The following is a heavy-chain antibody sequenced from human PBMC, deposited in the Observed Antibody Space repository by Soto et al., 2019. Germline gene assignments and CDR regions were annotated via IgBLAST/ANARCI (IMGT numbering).Heavy chain of an antibody. CDR2: ISLYNGNT. V-gene: IGHV1-18*04. J-gene: IGHJ4*02. D-gene: IGHD2-2*01. Sequence: ASVKVSCKAYDFSFTSHGISWVRQAPGQGLEWMGWISLYNGNTNYAQQFQGRVTMTTDTSTSTAYMELRSLRSDDTAMYFCAIYHLELFRFDYWGQGHMVTLSS. CDR1: DFSFTSHG. CDR3: AIYHLELFRFDY.